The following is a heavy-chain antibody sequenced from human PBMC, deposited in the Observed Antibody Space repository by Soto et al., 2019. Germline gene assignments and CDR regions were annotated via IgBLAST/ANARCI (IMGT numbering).Heavy chain of an antibody. Sequence: QVQLQQWGAGLLKPSETLSLTCAVYGGSFSGYYWSWIRQSPGKGLEWIGEINQSGGTNYNPSLNSRVTISVDASKNQFSLKLTSMTAADTAVYYCARGLWEVRFDYWGQGTLVTVSS. V-gene: IGHV4-34*01. D-gene: IGHD1-26*01. CDR3: ARGLWEVRFDY. CDR1: GGSFSGYY. J-gene: IGHJ4*02. CDR2: INQSGGT.